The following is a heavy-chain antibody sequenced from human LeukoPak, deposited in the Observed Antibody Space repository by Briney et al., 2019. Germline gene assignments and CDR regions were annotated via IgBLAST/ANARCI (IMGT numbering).Heavy chain of an antibody. CDR3: AAAPTEQYLHH. J-gene: IGHJ1*01. Sequence: GGSLRLSCAASGFTFADYAMDWVRHAPGKGLGWVSLISGVGGSTYYADSVKGRFTIYRDNSKNSLYLQMNSLRTEDTALYCCAAAPTEQYLHHWGQGTLLPVST. CDR1: GFTFADYA. V-gene: IGHV3-43*02. D-gene: IGHD4-17*01. CDR2: ISGVGGST.